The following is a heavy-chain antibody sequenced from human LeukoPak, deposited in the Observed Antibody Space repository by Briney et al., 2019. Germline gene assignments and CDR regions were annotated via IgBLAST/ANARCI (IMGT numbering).Heavy chain of an antibody. CDR1: GYTFTSYA. Sequence: ASVKVSCKASGYTFTSYAMNWVRQAPGQGLEWMGRIIPILGIANYAQKFQGRVTITADKSTSTAYMELSSLGSEDTAVYYCARASLIVATIPILFDIWGQGTMVTVSS. D-gene: IGHD5-12*01. V-gene: IGHV1-69*04. J-gene: IGHJ3*02. CDR3: ARASLIVATIPILFDI. CDR2: IIPILGIA.